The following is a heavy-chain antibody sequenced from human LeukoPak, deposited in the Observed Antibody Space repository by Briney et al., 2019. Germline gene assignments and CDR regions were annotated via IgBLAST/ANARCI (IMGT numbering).Heavy chain of an antibody. CDR2: IYWDDDK. V-gene: IGHV2-5*02. CDR3: AHRRPGHLTGWDNSYFDN. D-gene: IGHD1/OR15-1a*01. CDR1: GFSLYSRGVG. Sequence: SGPTLVNPPPTLTLTCTFSGFSLYSRGVGVGWIRQPPGKAPEWLAVIYWDDDKRYNPSLRSRLTMSKDASKSQVFLVISNMDPVDTATYYCAHRRPGHLTGWDNSYFDNWGPGTLVTVSS. J-gene: IGHJ4*02.